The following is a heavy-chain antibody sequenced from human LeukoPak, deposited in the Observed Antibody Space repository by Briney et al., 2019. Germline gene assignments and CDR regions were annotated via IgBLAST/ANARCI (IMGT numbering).Heavy chain of an antibody. CDR1: GYTFTTYG. Sequence: ASVKVSCKASGYTFTTYGISWVRQAPGQGLEWMGWITTYSGNTYYAQNLQGRVAMTTDTSTSTAYMELNSLRSDDTAVYYCAREYCRGGSCYSVDYWGQGTRVTVSS. V-gene: IGHV1-18*01. CDR2: ITTYSGNT. D-gene: IGHD2-15*01. J-gene: IGHJ4*02. CDR3: AREYCRGGSCYSVDY.